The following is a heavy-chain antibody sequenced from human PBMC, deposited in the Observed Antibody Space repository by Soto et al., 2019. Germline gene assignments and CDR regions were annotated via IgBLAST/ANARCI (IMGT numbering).Heavy chain of an antibody. J-gene: IGHJ6*02. Sequence: SETLSLTCAVYGGSFSGYYWTWIRQPPGTGLEWIGEINHSGSTDYSPSLKSRVTISVDTSKNQFSLKLSSVTAEDSAIYYCARQSGGYYYYGMDVWGQGTTVTVSS. V-gene: IGHV4-34*01. CDR1: GGSFSGYY. CDR2: INHSGST. CDR3: ARQSGGYYYYGMDV. D-gene: IGHD1-26*01.